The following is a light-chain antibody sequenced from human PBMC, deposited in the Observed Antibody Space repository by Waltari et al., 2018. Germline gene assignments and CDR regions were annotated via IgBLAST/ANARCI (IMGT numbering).Light chain of an antibody. CDR3: QQYKSYPYT. CDR2: QAS. J-gene: IGKJ2*01. Sequence: DIQMTQSPSTLSASVGDRVTITCRASQTINNWLAWYQQKPGKAPKLLIYQASTLESGVPSMFSGSGSGTEFTLTVSSLQPDDFATYYCQQYKSYPYTFGQGTKLEIK. CDR1: QTINNW. V-gene: IGKV1-5*03.